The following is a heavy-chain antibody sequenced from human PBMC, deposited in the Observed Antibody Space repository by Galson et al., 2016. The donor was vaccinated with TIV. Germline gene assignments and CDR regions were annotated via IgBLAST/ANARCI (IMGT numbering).Heavy chain of an antibody. V-gene: IGHV1-69*06. CDR2: IIPIFGTG. D-gene: IGHD1-14*01. CDR3: AGPPTFGNVYHYYMDV. J-gene: IGHJ6*03. CDR1: GGSFMNYA. Sequence: SVKVSCKASGGSFMNYAVSWVRQAPGQGLEWMGRIIPIFGTGNYAQKFQGRVTITADIFASTAYMELSSLTSDDTAVYYCAGPPTFGNVYHYYMDVWGKGTAVTVPS.